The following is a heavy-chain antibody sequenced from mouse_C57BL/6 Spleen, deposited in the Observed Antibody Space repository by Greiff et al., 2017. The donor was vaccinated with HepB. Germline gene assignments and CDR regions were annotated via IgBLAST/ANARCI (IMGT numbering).Heavy chain of an antibody. J-gene: IGHJ1*03. V-gene: IGHV1-54*01. CDR3: ARGDEDWYFDV. D-gene: IGHD3-3*01. CDR1: GYAFTNYL. CDR2: INPGSGGT. Sequence: QVQLQQSGAELVRPGTSVKVSCKASGYAFTNYLIEWVKQRPGQGLEWIGVINPGSGGTNDNEKFKGKATLTADKSSSTAYMQLSSLTSEDSAVYFCARGDEDWYFDVWGTGTTVTVSS.